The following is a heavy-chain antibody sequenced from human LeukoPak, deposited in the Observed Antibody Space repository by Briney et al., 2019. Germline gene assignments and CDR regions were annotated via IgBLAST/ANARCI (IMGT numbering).Heavy chain of an antibody. D-gene: IGHD3-22*01. CDR3: AKEDSSAFDY. V-gene: IGHV3-30*02. CDR2: IRYDGSNK. CDR1: GFTFSSYW. J-gene: IGHJ4*02. Sequence: GGSLRLSCAASGFTFSSYWMSWVRQAPGKGLEWVAFIRYDGSNKYYADSVKGRFTISRDNSKNTLYLQMNSLRAEDTAVYYCAKEDSSAFDYWGQGTLVTVSS.